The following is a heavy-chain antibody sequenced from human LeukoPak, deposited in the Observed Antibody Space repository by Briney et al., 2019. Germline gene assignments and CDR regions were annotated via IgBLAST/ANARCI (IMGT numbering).Heavy chain of an antibody. CDR3: ARHGYNSHSPNWFDP. J-gene: IGHJ5*02. Sequence: PSETLSLTCAVSGHSISSGYYWGWIRQPPGKGLEWIGSIYYTGRTYYNPSLKSRVTISVDTSKNQFSLKLSSVTAADTAVYYCARHGYNSHSPNWFDPWGQGTLVTVSS. CDR1: GHSISSGYY. V-gene: IGHV4-38-2*01. D-gene: IGHD5-24*01. CDR2: IYYTGRT.